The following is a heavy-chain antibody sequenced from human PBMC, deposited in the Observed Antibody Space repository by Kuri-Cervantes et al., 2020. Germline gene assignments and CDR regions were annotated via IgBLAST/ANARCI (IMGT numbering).Heavy chain of an antibody. CDR3: ATDGSGSYYSPFGY. CDR1: GYSFTGHY. J-gene: IGHJ4*02. V-gene: IGHV1-2*04. D-gene: IGHD3-10*01. Sequence: ASVKVSCKASGYSFTGHYMHWVRQAPGHGLEWMGWVDPNSGGTNYAQKVQGWVTVTRDPSINTAYMELSRLRSDDTAVYYCATDGSGSYYSPFGYWGQGTLVTVSS. CDR2: VDPNSGGT.